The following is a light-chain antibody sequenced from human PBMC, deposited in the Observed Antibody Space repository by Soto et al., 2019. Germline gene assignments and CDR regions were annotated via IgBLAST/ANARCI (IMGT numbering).Light chain of an antibody. Sequence: DIPMTQSPSTLSASVGDRVTITCRASQSVTNWLAWYQQKPGMAPKLLIYDASNLESGVPSRFSGSGSGTEFTLTISSLQPDDFATYYCHQYNSYSPWTFGQGTKVEIK. V-gene: IGKV1-5*01. CDR3: HQYNSYSPWT. CDR1: QSVTNW. J-gene: IGKJ1*01. CDR2: DAS.